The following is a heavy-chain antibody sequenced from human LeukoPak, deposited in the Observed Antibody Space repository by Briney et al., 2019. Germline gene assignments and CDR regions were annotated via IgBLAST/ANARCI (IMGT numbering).Heavy chain of an antibody. D-gene: IGHD6-19*01. V-gene: IGHV3-21*01. J-gene: IGHJ4*02. Sequence: GGSLRLSCAASGFTFSSYSMNWVRQAPGKGLEWVSSISSSSSYIYYADSVKGRFTISRDNAKNSLYLQMNSLRAEDTAVYYCARSPRGIAVAGTLDYWGQGTLVTVPS. CDR2: ISSSSSYI. CDR3: ARSPRGIAVAGTLDY. CDR1: GFTFSSYS.